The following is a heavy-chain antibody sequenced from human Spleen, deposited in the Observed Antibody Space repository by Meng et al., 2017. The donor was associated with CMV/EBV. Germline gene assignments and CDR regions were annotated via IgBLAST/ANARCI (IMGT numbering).Heavy chain of an antibody. J-gene: IGHJ4*02. CDR3: EATGEGFDY. V-gene: IGHV3-33*08. CDR1: GFTFSRYG. D-gene: IGHD1-14*01. CDR2: IWSDGLNK. Sequence: LSCAVSGFTFSRYGMHWVRQAPGKGLEWVAVIWSDGLNKYYAASVKGRFTISRDNSKNTLFLQMGSLRAEDTAVYYCEATGEGFDYWGQGTLVTVSS.